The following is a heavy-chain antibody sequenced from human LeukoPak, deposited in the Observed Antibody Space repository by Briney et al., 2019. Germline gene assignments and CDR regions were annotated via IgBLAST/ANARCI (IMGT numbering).Heavy chain of an antibody. D-gene: IGHD2-8*01. CDR2: INPNSGGT. CDR3: ARGRMVYAMGFDP. J-gene: IGHJ5*02. CDR1: GYTFTGYY. Sequence: ASVKASCKASGYTFTGYYMHWVRQAPGQGLEWMGRINPNSGGTNYAQKFQGRVTMTRDTSISTAYMELSRLRSDDTAVYYCARGRMVYAMGFDPWGQGTLVTVSS. V-gene: IGHV1-2*06.